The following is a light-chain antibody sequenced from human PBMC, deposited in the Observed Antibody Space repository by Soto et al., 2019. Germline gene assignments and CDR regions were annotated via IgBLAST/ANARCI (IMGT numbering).Light chain of an antibody. CDR3: QQYNNWPPT. CDR2: GAS. J-gene: IGKJ5*01. CDR1: QSVSSN. V-gene: IGKV3-15*01. Sequence: IVMTQSPATLSVSPGERATLSCTASQSVSSNLAWYQQKPGQAPRLLLYGASSRATGIPARFSGSGSGTEFTLTISSLQSEDFAVFYCQQYNNWPPTFGQGTRLEIK.